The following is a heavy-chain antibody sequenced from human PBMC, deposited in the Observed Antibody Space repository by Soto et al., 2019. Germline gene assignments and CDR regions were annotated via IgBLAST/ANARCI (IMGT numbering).Heavy chain of an antibody. Sequence: PSQTLSLTCAISGDSVSSNSAAWNWIRQSPSRGLEWLGRTYYRSKWYNDYAVSVKSRITINPDTSKNQFSLQLNSVTPEDTAVYYCAREHIVVVIAIANWFDPWGQGTLVTVSS. J-gene: IGHJ5*02. D-gene: IGHD2-21*01. V-gene: IGHV6-1*01. CDR2: TYYRSKWYN. CDR1: GDSVSSNSAA. CDR3: AREHIVVVIAIANWFDP.